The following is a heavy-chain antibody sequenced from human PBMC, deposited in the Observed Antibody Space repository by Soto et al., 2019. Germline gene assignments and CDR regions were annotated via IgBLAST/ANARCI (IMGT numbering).Heavy chain of an antibody. CDR3: ARDIQSVGPRANDAFDV. J-gene: IGHJ3*01. CDR2: INPDTGNT. Sequence: QVQLVQSGAELKKPGASVNISCTASGFTFTDNLINWVRQAPGQGLEWMGWINPDTGNTRYSETFQGTVTISRHSSASIAYLELSALKNEDTALYFCARDIQSVGPRANDAFDVWGQGTMITVSS. CDR1: GFTFTDNL. D-gene: IGHD5-18*01. V-gene: IGHV1-3*01.